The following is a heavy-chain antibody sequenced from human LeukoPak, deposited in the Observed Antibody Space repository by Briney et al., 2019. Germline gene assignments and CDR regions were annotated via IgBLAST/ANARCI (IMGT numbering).Heavy chain of an antibody. D-gene: IGHD1-26*01. V-gene: IGHV3-21*01. J-gene: IGHJ6*02. CDR2: ISSSSSYI. Sequence: GGSLRLSCAASGFTFSSYSMNWARQAPGKGLEWVSSISSSSSYIYYADSVKGRFTISRDNAKNSLYLQMNSLRAEDTAVYYCARLPLNGMDVWGQGTTVTVSS. CDR3: ARLPLNGMDV. CDR1: GFTFSSYS.